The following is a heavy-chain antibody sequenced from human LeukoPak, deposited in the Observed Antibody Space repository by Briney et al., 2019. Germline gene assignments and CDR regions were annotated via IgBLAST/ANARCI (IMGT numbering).Heavy chain of an antibody. D-gene: IGHD4-17*01. V-gene: IGHV4-34*01. CDR1: GGSFSGYY. CDR2: INHSGST. CDR3: ARVGTVTSYGMDV. Sequence: SETLSLTCAVYGGSFSGYYWSWIRQPPGKGLEWIGEINHSGSTNYNPSLKSRVTISVDTSKNQFSLKLSSVTAADTAVYYCARVGTVTSYGMDVWAKGPTVTVSS. J-gene: IGHJ6*04.